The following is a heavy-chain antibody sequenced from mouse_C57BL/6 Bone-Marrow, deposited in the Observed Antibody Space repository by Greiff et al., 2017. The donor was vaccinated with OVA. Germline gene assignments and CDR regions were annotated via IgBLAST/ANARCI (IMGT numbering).Heavy chain of an antibody. V-gene: IGHV1-81*01. D-gene: IGHD3-2*02. CDR1: GYTFTSYG. CDR2: IYPRSGNT. J-gene: IGHJ3*01. CDR3: ARSGSGYTWFAY. Sequence: QVQLKQSGAELARPGASVKLSCKASGYTFTSYGISWVKQRTGQGLEWIGEIYPRSGNTYYNEKFKGKATLTADKSSSTAYMELRSLTSEDSAVYFCARSGSGYTWFAYWGQGTLVTVSA.